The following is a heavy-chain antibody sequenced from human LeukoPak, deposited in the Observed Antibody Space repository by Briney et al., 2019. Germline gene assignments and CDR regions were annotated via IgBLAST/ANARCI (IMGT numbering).Heavy chain of an antibody. Sequence: SETLSLTCAVYGGSFSGYYWSWIRQPPGKGLEWIGEINHSGSTNYNPSLKSRVTISVDTSKNQFSLKLSSVTAADTAVYYCARGAAVAGTNLDFDYRGQGTLVTVSS. V-gene: IGHV4-34*01. CDR3: ARGAAVAGTNLDFDY. CDR2: INHSGST. CDR1: GGSFSGYY. J-gene: IGHJ4*02. D-gene: IGHD6-19*01.